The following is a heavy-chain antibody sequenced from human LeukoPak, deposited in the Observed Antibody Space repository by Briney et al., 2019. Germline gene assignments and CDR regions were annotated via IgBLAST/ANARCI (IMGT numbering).Heavy chain of an antibody. CDR1: GFTFSSYG. D-gene: IGHD2-21*02. Sequence: GRSLRLSCAASGFTFSSYGMHWVRQAPGKGLEWVAVISYDGSNKYYADSVKGRFTISRDNSKNTLYLQMNSLRAEDTAVYYCAKDGGGDYYFDYWGQGTLVTVSS. J-gene: IGHJ4*02. CDR3: AKDGGGDYYFDY. V-gene: IGHV3-30*18. CDR2: ISYDGSNK.